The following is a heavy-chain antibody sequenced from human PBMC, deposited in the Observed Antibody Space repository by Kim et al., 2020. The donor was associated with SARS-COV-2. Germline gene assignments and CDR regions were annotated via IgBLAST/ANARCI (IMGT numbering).Heavy chain of an antibody. D-gene: IGHD2-2*01. Sequence: ASVKGRFTISRDNSNNRLYLQMNSLRAEDTALYYCARDRTVEVPEDWFDSWGQGTLVTVSA. CDR3: ARDRTVEVPEDWFDS. J-gene: IGHJ5*01. V-gene: IGHV3-23*01.